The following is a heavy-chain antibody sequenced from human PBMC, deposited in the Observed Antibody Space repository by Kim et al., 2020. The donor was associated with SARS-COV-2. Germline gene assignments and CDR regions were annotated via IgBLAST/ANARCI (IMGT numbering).Heavy chain of an antibody. V-gene: IGHV3-23*01. CDR2: T. D-gene: IGHD6-13*01. J-gene: IGHJ4*02. CDR3: ANPRQPDY. Sequence: TTYADSVKGRLTISRDNSKNTLYLQMSSLRAEDTAIYYCANPRQPDYWGQGTLVTVSS.